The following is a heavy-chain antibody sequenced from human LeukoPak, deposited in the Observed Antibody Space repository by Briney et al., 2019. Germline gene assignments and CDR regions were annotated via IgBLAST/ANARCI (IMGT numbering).Heavy chain of an antibody. J-gene: IGHJ4*02. CDR3: ATEPNWGSGTGA. V-gene: IGHV1-24*01. CDR2: YDPEDGET. Sequence: SSVKVSCKVSGYTLSHLYMQWVRQAPAKGLEWMGGYDPEDGETIFAQKFQGRVTMTEDTSSDIAYMELSSLRSDDTAVYYCATEPNWGSGTGAWGQGTLVTVSS. D-gene: IGHD3-16*01. CDR1: GYTLSHLY.